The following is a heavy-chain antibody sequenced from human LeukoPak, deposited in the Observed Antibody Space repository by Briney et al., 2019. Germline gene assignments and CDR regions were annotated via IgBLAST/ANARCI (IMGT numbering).Heavy chain of an antibody. J-gene: IGHJ4*02. D-gene: IGHD5-18*01. Sequence: PSETLSLTCAVYGGSFSGYYWSWIRQPPGKGLEWIGEINHSGSTNYNPSLKSRVTISVDTSKNQFSLKLSSVTAADTAVYYCARGVETAMAYIPFDYWGQGTLVTVSS. CDR2: INHSGST. CDR1: GGSFSGYY. CDR3: ARGVETAMAYIPFDY. V-gene: IGHV4-34*01.